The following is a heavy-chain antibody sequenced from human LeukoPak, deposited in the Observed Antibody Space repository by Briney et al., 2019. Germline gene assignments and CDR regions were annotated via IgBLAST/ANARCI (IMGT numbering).Heavy chain of an antibody. J-gene: IGHJ4*02. D-gene: IGHD5-12*01. CDR1: GFTSSSYA. CDR2: ISNSGGST. CDR3: AKGRYSGYDYQWYFDY. Sequence: GGSLRLSCEASGFTSSSYAMSWVRQAPGKGLEWVSAISNSGGSTYYSDSVKGRFTISRDNSKNTLYLQMNSLRAEDTAVYYCAKGRYSGYDYQWYFDYWGQGTLVTVSS. V-gene: IGHV3-23*01.